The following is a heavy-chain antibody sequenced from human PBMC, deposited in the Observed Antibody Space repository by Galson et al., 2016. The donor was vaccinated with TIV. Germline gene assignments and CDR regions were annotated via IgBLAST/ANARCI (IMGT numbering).Heavy chain of an antibody. D-gene: IGHD3-10*01. CDR3: ATCISGPTLALYYHGMDV. J-gene: IGHJ6*02. CDR2: ISSDGTNK. V-gene: IGHV3-30-3*01. Sequence: SLRLSCAASGFNFKTFPIHWVRLAPGKGLEWVSLISSDGTNKYYADSVKGRFTISRDNSKNTVHLEMDSLRPEDTAMYFCATCISGPTLALYYHGMDVWGQGTTVTVSS. CDR1: GFNFKTFP.